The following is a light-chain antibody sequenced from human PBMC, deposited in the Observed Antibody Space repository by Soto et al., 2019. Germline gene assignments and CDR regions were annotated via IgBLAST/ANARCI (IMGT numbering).Light chain of an antibody. J-gene: IGKJ1*01. CDR3: QQYGDSPWT. CDR2: GAF. Sequence: EIVLSDSPATLSLSPGERATRSCRASQGVSNYLACYQQKPGQAPRLLIYGAFNRATGIPDRFSGSGSGTDFTLTISRLAPEDFAVYYCQQYGDSPWTFGHGTKVDIK. CDR1: QGVSNY. V-gene: IGKV3-20*01.